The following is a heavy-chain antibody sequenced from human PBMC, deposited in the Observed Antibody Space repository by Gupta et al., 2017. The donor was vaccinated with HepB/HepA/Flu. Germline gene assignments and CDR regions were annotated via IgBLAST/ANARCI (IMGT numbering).Heavy chain of an antibody. CDR3: AREITIFGVVIMGSYFDY. J-gene: IGHJ4*02. CDR2: ISYDGSNK. CDR1: GFTFSSYA. V-gene: IGHV3-30-3*01. Sequence: QVQLVESGGGVVKPGRSLRLSCAASGFTFSSYAMHWVRKAPGKGLEWVAVISYDGSNKYYADSVKGRFTISRDNSKNTLYLQMNSLRAEDTAVYYCAREITIFGVVIMGSYFDYWGQGTLVTVSS. D-gene: IGHD3-3*01.